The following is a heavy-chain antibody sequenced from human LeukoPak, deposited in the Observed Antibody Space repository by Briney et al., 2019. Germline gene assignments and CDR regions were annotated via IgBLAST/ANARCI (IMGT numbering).Heavy chain of an antibody. Sequence: GGSLRLSCAASGFTVSSNYMSWVRQAPGRGLEWVSVIYSGGSTYYADSVKGRFTISRHNSKNTLYLQMNSLRSEDTAVYYCARVGRYYYGSGSYSGEYYYYYYMDVWGKGTTVTVSS. CDR2: IYSGGST. V-gene: IGHV3-53*04. CDR3: ARVGRYYYGSGSYSGEYYYYYYMDV. CDR1: GFTVSSNY. D-gene: IGHD3-10*01. J-gene: IGHJ6*03.